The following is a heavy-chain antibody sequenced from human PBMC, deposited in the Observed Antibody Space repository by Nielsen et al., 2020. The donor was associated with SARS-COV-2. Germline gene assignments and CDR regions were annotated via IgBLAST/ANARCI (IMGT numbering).Heavy chain of an antibody. CDR1: GFTFSSYG. CDR2: IWYDGSNK. D-gene: IGHD3-3*02. CDR3: ASQSSIRYGFDY. V-gene: IGHV3-33*01. Sequence: GGSLRLSCAASGFTFSSYGMPWVRQAPGKGLEWVAVIWYDGSNKYYADSVKGRFTISRDNSKNTLYLQMNSLRAEDTAVYYCASQSSIRYGFDYWGQGTLVTVSS. J-gene: IGHJ4*02.